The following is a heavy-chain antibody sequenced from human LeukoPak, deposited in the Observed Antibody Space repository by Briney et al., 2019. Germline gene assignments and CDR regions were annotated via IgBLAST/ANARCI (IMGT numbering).Heavy chain of an antibody. D-gene: IGHD3/OR15-3a*01. V-gene: IGHV1-2*02. Sequence: ASVKVSCKASGYTFTDYYMHWVRQAPGQGLEWMGWINPNTGGTNYAQMFQGRVTMTRDTSISTVYMELTSLRSEDTAVFYCARGGLPARSWFDPWGQGTLVTVSS. CDR3: ARGGLPARSWFDP. CDR1: GYTFTDYY. J-gene: IGHJ5*02. CDR2: INPNTGGT.